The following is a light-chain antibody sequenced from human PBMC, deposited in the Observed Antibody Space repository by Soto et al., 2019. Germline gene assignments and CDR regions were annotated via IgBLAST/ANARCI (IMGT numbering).Light chain of an antibody. J-gene: IGKJ1*01. Sequence: EIVMTQFPATLSVSPGERATLSCRASQSVSSNLAWYQQKPGQAPRLLIYAASTRATGIPARFSGSGSGTEFTLNISSLQSEDFAVYYCQQYFTEKTFGQGTKVEVK. CDR3: QQYFTEKT. CDR2: AAS. CDR1: QSVSSN. V-gene: IGKV3-15*01.